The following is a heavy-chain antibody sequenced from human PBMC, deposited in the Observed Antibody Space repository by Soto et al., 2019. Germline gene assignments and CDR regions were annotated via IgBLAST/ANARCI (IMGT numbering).Heavy chain of an antibody. CDR3: VGGFCTTSPCSGNFHF. V-gene: IGHV1-46*01. CDR2: IHPSGDT. J-gene: IGHJ1*01. Sequence: ASVKVSCKASGYKFTTYFIHWVRQAPGQGLEWMGMIHPSGDTGYAQKFRGRVTMTIDTSTTTAYMELRNLTSEDTAVYFSVGGFCTTSPCSGNFHFWGEGTLVTVSS. D-gene: IGHD3-10*01. CDR1: GYKFTTYF.